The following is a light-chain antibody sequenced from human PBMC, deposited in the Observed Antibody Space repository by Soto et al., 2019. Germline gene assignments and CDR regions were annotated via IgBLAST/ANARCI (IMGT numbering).Light chain of an antibody. CDR2: EVN. CDR1: SSDVGGYNY. J-gene: IGLJ2*01. CDR3: ASYTRTTTLV. V-gene: IGLV2-8*01. Sequence: QSALTQPPSASGSPGQSVTISCTGTSSDVGGYNYVSWFQQHPGKAPKLIIHEVNQRPSGVPDRFSGSKSGNTASLTISGLQAEDEADYYCASYTRTTTLVFGGGTKLTVL.